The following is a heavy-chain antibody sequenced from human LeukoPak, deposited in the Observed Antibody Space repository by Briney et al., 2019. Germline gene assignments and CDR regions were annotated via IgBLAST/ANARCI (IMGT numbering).Heavy chain of an antibody. CDR3: AKDRLSAITMIVVVITTGLNY. CDR2: ISWNSGSI. D-gene: IGHD3-22*01. Sequence: GGSLRLSCAASGFTFDDYAMHWVRQAPGKGLEWVSGISWNSGSINYADSVKGRFTISRDNAKNSLYLQMNSLRAEDTALYYCAKDRLSAITMIVVVITTGLNYWGQGTLVTVSS. V-gene: IGHV3-9*01. J-gene: IGHJ4*02. CDR1: GFTFDDYA.